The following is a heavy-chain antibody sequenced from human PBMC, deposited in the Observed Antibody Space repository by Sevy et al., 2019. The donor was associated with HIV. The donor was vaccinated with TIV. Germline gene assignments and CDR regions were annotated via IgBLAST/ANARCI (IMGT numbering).Heavy chain of an antibody. CDR1: GFTYSSYG. Sequence: GGSLRLSCAASGFTYSSYGMHWVRQPPGKGLEWLAVIWYDGSNKEYADSVKGRFTISRDNSKNTLYLQMDSLRAEDTAVYLSARESIAVAGIGYYLHYWGQGTLVTVSS. V-gene: IGHV3-33*01. J-gene: IGHJ4*02. D-gene: IGHD6-19*01. CDR2: IWYDGSNK. CDR3: ARESIAVAGIGYYLHY.